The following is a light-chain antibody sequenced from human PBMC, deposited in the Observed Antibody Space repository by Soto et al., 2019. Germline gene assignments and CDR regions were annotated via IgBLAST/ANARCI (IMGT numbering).Light chain of an antibody. CDR3: QQYETFSGT. Sequence: DIQMTQSPSTLSASVGDTVTVTCRASQSVSGWLAWYQQKPGEAPKLLIYDASALPRGVPARFSGSGSGTKLPLIIASLQPDDFATYYCQQYETFSGTFGPGTKVEN. V-gene: IGKV1-5*01. CDR2: DAS. CDR1: QSVSGW. J-gene: IGKJ1*01.